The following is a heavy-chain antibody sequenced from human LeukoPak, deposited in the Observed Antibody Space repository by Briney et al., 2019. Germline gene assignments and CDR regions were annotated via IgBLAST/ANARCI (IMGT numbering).Heavy chain of an antibody. V-gene: IGHV4-39*01. CDR1: GGSISGSSYY. D-gene: IGHD6-13*01. CDR2: IYYSGST. CDR3: ARRRVSSGTSSLDY. J-gene: IGHJ4*02. Sequence: SETLSLTCTVSGGSISGSSYYWGWIRQPPGKGLEWIGSIYYSGSTYYNPSLKSRVTISVDTSKNQFSLKLSSVTAADTAVYYCARRRVSSGTSSLDYWGQGTLVTVSS.